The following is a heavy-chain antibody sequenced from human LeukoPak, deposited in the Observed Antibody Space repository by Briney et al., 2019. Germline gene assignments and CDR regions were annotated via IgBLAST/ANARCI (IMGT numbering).Heavy chain of an antibody. J-gene: IGHJ4*02. D-gene: IGHD3-22*01. CDR1: GFTFSSYS. CDR3: ARDLYYYDSSGPPGGY. Sequence: PGGSLRLSCAASGFTFSSYSMNWVRQAPGKGLEWVSYISSSSTIYYADSVKGRFTISRDNAKNSLYLQMNSLRAEDTAVYYCARDLYYYDSSGPPGGYWGQGTLVTVSS. V-gene: IGHV3-48*04. CDR2: ISSSSTI.